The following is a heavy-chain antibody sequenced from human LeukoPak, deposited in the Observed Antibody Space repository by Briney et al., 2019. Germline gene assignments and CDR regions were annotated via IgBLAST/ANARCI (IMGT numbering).Heavy chain of an antibody. CDR3: VVGPNHYYFDY. CDR2: LYYSGST. J-gene: IGHJ4*02. D-gene: IGHD1-14*01. Sequence: PSETLSLTCTVSGGSITDYYWSWIRQPPGKGLEWSGYLYYSGSTNYNPSLESRVTISVDTSKNQFSLKLRSVTSADTAVYYCVVGPNHYYFDYWGQGTLVAVSS. CDR1: GGSITDYY. V-gene: IGHV4-59*01.